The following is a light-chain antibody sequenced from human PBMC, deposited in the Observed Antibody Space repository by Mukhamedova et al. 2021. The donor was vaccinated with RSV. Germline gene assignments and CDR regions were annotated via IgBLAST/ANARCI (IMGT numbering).Light chain of an antibody. CDR2: KAS. J-gene: IGKJ2*01. Sequence: WYQRRVHGEAPKLLIYKASSLESGVPSRFSGSGSGTEFTLTISSLQPDDFATYYCQQYNSYPYTFGQGTKLEIK. V-gene: IGKV1-5*03. CDR3: QQYNSYPYT.